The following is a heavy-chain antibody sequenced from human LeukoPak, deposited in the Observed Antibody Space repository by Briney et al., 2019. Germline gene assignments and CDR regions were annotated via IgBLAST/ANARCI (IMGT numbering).Heavy chain of an antibody. CDR3: GRAEDSNGYYVPNWFDP. Sequence: PGGSLRLSCAASGFTFSSYWMSWVRQAPGKGLEWVANIKQDGSEKYYVDSVKGRFTISRDNAKNSLYLQMNSLRVEDTAVYYCGRAEDSNGYYVPNWFDPWGQGTLVTVSS. V-gene: IGHV3-7*03. CDR2: IKQDGSEK. D-gene: IGHD3-22*01. CDR1: GFTFSSYW. J-gene: IGHJ5*02.